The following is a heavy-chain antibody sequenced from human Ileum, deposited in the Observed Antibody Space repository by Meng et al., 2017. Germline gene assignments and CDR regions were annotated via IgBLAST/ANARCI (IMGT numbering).Heavy chain of an antibody. CDR1: SGSISSNTY. Sequence: VRLAESGPGLVMPSGTLSLTCAVSSGSISSNTYWSWVRQPPGKGLEWIGQISHSGSAYYNPSLKSRVTMSVDKSKSQFSLMLTSVTAADTAIYYCARHGGYSQDFWGQGTLVTVSS. V-gene: IGHV4-4*02. CDR3: ARHGGYSQDF. CDR2: ISHSGSA. D-gene: IGHD4-23*01. J-gene: IGHJ4*02.